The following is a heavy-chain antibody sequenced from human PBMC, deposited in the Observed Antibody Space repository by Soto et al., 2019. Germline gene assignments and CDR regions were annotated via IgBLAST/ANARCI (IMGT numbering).Heavy chain of an antibody. Sequence: SQTLSLTCSVSGGSINIYWSGWIRQPAGKGLEWIGRVYSSGTNDYNPSLNSRATMSVETSKNQFSLKLSSVTAADTAVYYCARDIGSYAYGEGYWGQGIQVTVSS. D-gene: IGHD3-10*01. CDR3: ARDIGSYAYGEGY. CDR1: GGSINIYW. CDR2: VYSSGTN. V-gene: IGHV4-4*07. J-gene: IGHJ4*02.